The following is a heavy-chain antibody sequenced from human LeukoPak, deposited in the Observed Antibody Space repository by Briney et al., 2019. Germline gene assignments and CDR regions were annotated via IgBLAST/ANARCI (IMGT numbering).Heavy chain of an antibody. D-gene: IGHD3-10*01. V-gene: IGHV4-39*01. J-gene: IGHJ5*02. CDR2: IYYGAST. Sequence: SETLSLTCTVSGGSISSSSYYWGWIRQPPGKGLEWIGSIYYGASTYYNPSHKSRVTISVDTSKNQFSLKLSSVTAADTAVYYCARPRSGSYYDFWFDPWGQGTLVTVSS. CDR1: GGSISSSSYY. CDR3: ARPRSGSYYDFWFDP.